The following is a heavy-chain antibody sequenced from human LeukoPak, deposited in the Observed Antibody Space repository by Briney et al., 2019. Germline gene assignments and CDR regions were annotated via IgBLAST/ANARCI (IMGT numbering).Heavy chain of an antibody. Sequence: SETLSLTCTVSGRSGSSGSYYWSWIRQPPGKGPEWIGYVYYTGSTNYNPSLTSRVTISVDTSKNQFSLTLSSVTAADTAVYYCARGIRGSSGWSSYYFDYWGQGTLVTVSS. CDR1: GRSGSSGSYY. CDR2: VYYTGST. V-gene: IGHV4-61*01. CDR3: ARGIRGSSGWSSYYFDY. J-gene: IGHJ4*02. D-gene: IGHD6-19*01.